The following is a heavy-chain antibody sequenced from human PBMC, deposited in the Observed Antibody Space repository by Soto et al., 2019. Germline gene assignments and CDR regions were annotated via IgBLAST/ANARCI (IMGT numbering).Heavy chain of an antibody. J-gene: IGHJ6*02. CDR1: GGTFSSYA. Sequence: QVQLVQSGAEVKKPGSSVKVSCKASGGTFSSYAISWVRQAPGQGLEWMGGIIPIFGTANYAQKFQGRVTITADESQSTAYMELGSLRSEDTAVYYCARVRWGRRGYSSRSDYYYYGMDVWGQGTTVTVSS. CDR3: ARVRWGRRGYSSRSDYYYYGMDV. CDR2: IIPIFGTA. D-gene: IGHD5-18*01. V-gene: IGHV1-69*01.